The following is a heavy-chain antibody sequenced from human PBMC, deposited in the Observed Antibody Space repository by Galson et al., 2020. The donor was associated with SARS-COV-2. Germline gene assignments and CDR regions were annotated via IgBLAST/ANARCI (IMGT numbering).Heavy chain of an antibody. CDR1: GFILSNYG. V-gene: IGHV3-33*01. J-gene: IGHJ5*01. D-gene: IGHD1-26*01. CDR3: ARDLGSGTYWFDY. CDR2: IWHDGSQK. Sequence: GESLKISCAASGFILSNYGIHWVRQAPGKGLEWVAVIWHDGSQKYYGDSVKGRFTISRDNYKNTLSLEMDSLRADDTAVYYCARDLGSGTYWFDYWGRGTLVIVSS.